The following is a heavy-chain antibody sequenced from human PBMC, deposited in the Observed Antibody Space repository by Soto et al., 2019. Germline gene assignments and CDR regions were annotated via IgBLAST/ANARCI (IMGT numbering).Heavy chain of an antibody. D-gene: IGHD2-2*01. CDR1: GYTFMSYY. J-gene: IGHJ1*01. CDR3: ARSSTTWYFQH. V-gene: IGHV1-46*03. CDR2: INPSGGST. Sequence: GASVKVSCKASGYTFMSYYMHWVRQAPGQGLEWMEIINPSGGSTNYAQKFQGRVTMTSDTSTNTVYIDLSSLRSEDTAVYYCARSSTTWYFQHWG.